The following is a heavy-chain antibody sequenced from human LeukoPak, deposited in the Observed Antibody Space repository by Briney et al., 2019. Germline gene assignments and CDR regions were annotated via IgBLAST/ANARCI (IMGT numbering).Heavy chain of an antibody. V-gene: IGHV3-21*01. Sequence: GGSLRLSCAASGFTFSSYSMNWVRQAPGKGLEWVSSISTTSSYIYYADSVKGRFTVTRDNAKGSMYLQMNSLRAEYSAVYYCARDINSGAFDMWGQGTVVTVSS. CDR1: GFTFSSYS. J-gene: IGHJ3*02. D-gene: IGHD1-1*01. CDR3: ARDINSGAFDM. CDR2: ISTTSSYI.